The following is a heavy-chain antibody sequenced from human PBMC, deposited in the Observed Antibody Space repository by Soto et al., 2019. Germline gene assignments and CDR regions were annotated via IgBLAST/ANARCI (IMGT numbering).Heavy chain of an antibody. CDR3: ARDKDYCSSTACYPSETYGMDI. CDR1: GGSISSYD. Sequence: FETLSLSCTVSGGSISSYDGTWIRKPAGKGLEWIGRIYTSGSTNYNPSLKSRVTMSVDTSKNQFSLKLNSVTAADTAVYYCARDKDYCSSTACYPSETYGMDIWGQGTTVTVSS. D-gene: IGHD2-2*01. J-gene: IGHJ6*02. CDR2: IYTSGST. V-gene: IGHV4-4*07.